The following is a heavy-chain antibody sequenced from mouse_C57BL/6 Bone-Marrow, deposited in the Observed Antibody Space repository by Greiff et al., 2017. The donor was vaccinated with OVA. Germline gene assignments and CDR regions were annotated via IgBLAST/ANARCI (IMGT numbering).Heavy chain of an antibody. CDR1: GYTFTSYW. V-gene: IGHV1-53*01. CDR2: FNPSNGGT. D-gene: IGHD1-1*01. CDR3: AREYAYWSSPWFAY. J-gene: IGHJ3*01. Sequence: VQLQQPGTDLVKPGASVKLSCKASGYTFTSYWMHWVKQRPGQGLEWIGHFNPSNGGTNYNEKFKSKATLTVDKSSSTPYMQLSSLTSEDSACYYCAREYAYWSSPWFAYWGQGTLGTVSA.